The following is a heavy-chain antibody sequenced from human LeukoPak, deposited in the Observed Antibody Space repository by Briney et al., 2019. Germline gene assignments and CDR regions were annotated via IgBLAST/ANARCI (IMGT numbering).Heavy chain of an antibody. CDR1: GYTFTGYY. D-gene: IGHD4-23*01. CDR3: ARDLETPSPGGAFDI. Sequence: ASVKVSCKTSGYTFTGYYMHWVRQAPGQGLEWMGWINPNSGGTNYAQKFQGRVTMTRDTSISTAYMELSRLRSDDTAVYYCARDLETPSPGGAFDIWGQGTMVTVSS. V-gene: IGHV1-2*02. J-gene: IGHJ3*02. CDR2: INPNSGGT.